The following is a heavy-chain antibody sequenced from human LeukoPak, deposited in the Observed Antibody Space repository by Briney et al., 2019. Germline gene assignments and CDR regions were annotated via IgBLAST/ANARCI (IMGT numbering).Heavy chain of an antibody. Sequence: PGGSLRLSCAASGFTFDDYAMHWVRQAPGKGLEWVSGISWNSGSIGYADSVKGRFTISRDNAKNSLYLQMNSLRAEDTALYYCAKDSSGWLYAFDIWGQGTMVTVSS. CDR3: AKDSSGWLYAFDI. CDR2: ISWNSGSI. CDR1: GFTFDDYA. J-gene: IGHJ3*02. V-gene: IGHV3-9*01. D-gene: IGHD6-19*01.